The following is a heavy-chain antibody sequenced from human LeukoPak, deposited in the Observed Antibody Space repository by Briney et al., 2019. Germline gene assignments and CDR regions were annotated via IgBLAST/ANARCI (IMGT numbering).Heavy chain of an antibody. CDR1: GGTFSSYA. J-gene: IGHJ4*02. Sequence: SVNVSCTASGGTFSSYAISRVRQAPGQGLEWMGGIIPIFGTANYAQKFQGRVTITADESTSTAYMELSSLRSEDTAVYYCATSSVGIAAAGLDYWGQGTLVTVSS. V-gene: IGHV1-69*13. CDR3: ATSSVGIAAAGLDY. CDR2: IIPIFGTA. D-gene: IGHD6-13*01.